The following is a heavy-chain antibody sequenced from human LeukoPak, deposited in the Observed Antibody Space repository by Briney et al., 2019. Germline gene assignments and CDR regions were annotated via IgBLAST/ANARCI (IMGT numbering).Heavy chain of an antibody. V-gene: IGHV4-4*07. Sequence: SETLSLTCTVSGGSISSYYWSWIRQPAGKGLEWIGRIYTSGSTNYNPSLKSRVTMSVDTSKNQFSLKLSSVTAADTAVYYCARAGDYYGSGSPYYFDYWGQGTLVTVSS. CDR3: ARAGDYYGSGSPYYFDY. CDR2: IYTSGST. J-gene: IGHJ4*02. CDR1: GGSISSYY. D-gene: IGHD3-10*01.